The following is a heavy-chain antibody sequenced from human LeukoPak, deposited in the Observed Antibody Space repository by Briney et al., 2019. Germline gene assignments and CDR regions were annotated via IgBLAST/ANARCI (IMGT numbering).Heavy chain of an antibody. CDR2: IFPGDPDT. CDR1: EYSFATYW. D-gene: IGHD2-15*01. J-gene: IGHJ4*02. V-gene: IGHV5-51*01. CDR3: ASEYCSGGNCYFDY. Sequence: GESLKISFKGSEYSFATYWIGWVRQMPGQGLEWMGIIFPGDPDTRYSPSFQGQVTISADKSISTAYLQWSSLKASDTAIYYCASEYCSGGNCYFDYWGQGTLVTVSS.